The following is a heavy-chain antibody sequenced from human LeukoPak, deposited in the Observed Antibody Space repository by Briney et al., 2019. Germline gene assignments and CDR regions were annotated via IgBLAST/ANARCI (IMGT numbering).Heavy chain of an antibody. CDR2: INVKSGAT. CDR1: GYTFIDYY. Sequence: ASAKVSCKASGYTFIDYYFNWVRQAPGQGPEWMGRINVKSGATDYAQKFQGRVTVTRDTSISTAYMELSSLRSDDTAVYYCARDNPDYSKALGYWGQGTLVTVSS. CDR3: ARDNPDYSKALGY. J-gene: IGHJ4*02. V-gene: IGHV1-2*06. D-gene: IGHD4-11*01.